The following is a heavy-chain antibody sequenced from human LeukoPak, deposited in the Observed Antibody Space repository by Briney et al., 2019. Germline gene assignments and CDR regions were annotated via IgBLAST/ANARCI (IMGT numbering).Heavy chain of an antibody. J-gene: IGHJ4*02. CDR1: GFTFSNYT. Sequence: GGSLRLSCAASGFTFSNYTMNWARQAPGKGLEWLSYITSSSSTIYYADSVEGRFTVSRDNAKNSLYLQMNSLRDEDTAVYYCVRNEWGDYWGQGTAVTVSS. D-gene: IGHD1-26*01. CDR3: VRNEWGDY. CDR2: ITSSSSTI. V-gene: IGHV3-48*02.